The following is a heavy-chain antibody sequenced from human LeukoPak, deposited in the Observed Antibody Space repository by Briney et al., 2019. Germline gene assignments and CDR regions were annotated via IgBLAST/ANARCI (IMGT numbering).Heavy chain of an antibody. CDR1: GFTFSSYW. Sequence: GGSLRLPCAASGFTFSSYWMSWVRQAPGKGLEWVANIKQDGSEKYYVDSVKGRFTISRDNAKNSLYLQMNSLRAEDTAVYYCARDPRHNWNDSGNGYWGQGTLVTVSS. V-gene: IGHV3-7*01. CDR2: IKQDGSEK. D-gene: IGHD1-1*01. CDR3: ARDPRHNWNDSGNGY. J-gene: IGHJ4*02.